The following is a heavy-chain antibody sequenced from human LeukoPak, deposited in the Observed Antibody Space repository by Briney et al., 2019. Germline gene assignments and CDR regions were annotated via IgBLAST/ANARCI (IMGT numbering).Heavy chain of an antibody. CDR2: IWYDGSNK. D-gene: IGHD2-15*01. J-gene: IGHJ4*02. CDR3: AKEPYCSGGSCYQI. Sequence: GGSLRLSCAASGFTFSSYGMHWVRQAPGKGLEWVAVIWYDGSNKYYADSVKGRFTISRDNSKNTLYLQMNSLRAEDTAVYYCAKEPYCSGGSCYQIWGQGTLVTVPS. V-gene: IGHV3-33*06. CDR1: GFTFSSYG.